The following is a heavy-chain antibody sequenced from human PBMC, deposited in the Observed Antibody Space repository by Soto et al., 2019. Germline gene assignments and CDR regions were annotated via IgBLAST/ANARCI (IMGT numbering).Heavy chain of an antibody. CDR3: ARHLMRNYYGSGSYYHWFDP. J-gene: IGHJ5*02. D-gene: IGHD3-10*01. V-gene: IGHV4-39*01. Sequence: SETLSLTCTVSGGSISSSSYYWGWIRQPPGKGLEWIGSIYYSGSTYYNPSLKSRVTISVDTSKNQFSLKLSSVTAADTAVYYCARHLMRNYYGSGSYYHWFDPWGQGTLVTVSS. CDR1: GGSISSSSYY. CDR2: IYYSGST.